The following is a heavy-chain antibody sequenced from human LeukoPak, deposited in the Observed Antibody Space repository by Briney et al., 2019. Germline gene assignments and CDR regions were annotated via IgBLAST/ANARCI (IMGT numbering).Heavy chain of an antibody. CDR3: ARDLSSTSNWEFDF. V-gene: IGHV1-2*06. D-gene: IGHD1-1*01. CDR2: INCNSGGT. CDR1: RYIFTDYF. Sequence: ASVKVSCKASRYIFTDYFLHWVRQAPGQGPEWMGRINCNSGGTMYAQNLQGRVTMTRVTSITTAYMELSSLTSDDTAVYYCARDLSSTSNWEFDFWGRGTLVTVSS. J-gene: IGHJ4*02.